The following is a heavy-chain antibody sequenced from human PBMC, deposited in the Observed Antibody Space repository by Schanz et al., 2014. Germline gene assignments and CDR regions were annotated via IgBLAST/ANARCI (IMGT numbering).Heavy chain of an antibody. Sequence: QVHLVQSESELKNPGASVKVSCKTSGYSFSTYAMNWVRQAPGQGLEWMGWINTKTGNPTYAQGFTGRFVFSLDTXXXXXHLQITNLXXXXXXXXXCARGYCAGTSCPIFDYWGQGTLVTVSS. V-gene: IGHV7-4-1*02. J-gene: IGHJ4*02. D-gene: IGHD2-2*01. CDR2: INTKTGNP. CDR3: ARGYCAGTSCPIFDY. CDR1: GYSFSTYA.